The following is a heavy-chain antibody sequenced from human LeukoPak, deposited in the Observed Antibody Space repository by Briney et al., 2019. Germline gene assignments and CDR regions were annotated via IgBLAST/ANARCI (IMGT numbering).Heavy chain of an antibody. CDR1: RFTFSSYW. D-gene: IGHD3-3*01. CDR2: MNQDGSEK. V-gene: IGHV3-7*01. Sequence: GGSLRLPCAVCRFTFSSYWMSWVRQAPGKGLEWVANMNQDGSEKYYVDSVKGRFTISRDNAKNSLYLQMNSLRAEDTAVYYCARDTIFGGAPFDYWGQGTLVTVSS. J-gene: IGHJ4*02. CDR3: ARDTIFGGAPFDY.